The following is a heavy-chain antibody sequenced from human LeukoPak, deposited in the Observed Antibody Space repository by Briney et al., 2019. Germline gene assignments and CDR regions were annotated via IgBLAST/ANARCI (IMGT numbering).Heavy chain of an antibody. D-gene: IGHD5-12*01. V-gene: IGHV3-30*18. Sequence: GGSLRLSCAASGFTFSSYGMHWVRQAPGKGLEWVAVISYDGSNKYYADSVKGRFTISRDNSKNTLYLQMNSLRAEDTAVYYCAKTNPSGYDWGDDYYYYGMDVWGQGTTVTVSS. CDR2: ISYDGSNK. J-gene: IGHJ6*02. CDR3: AKTNPSGYDWGDDYYYYGMDV. CDR1: GFTFSSYG.